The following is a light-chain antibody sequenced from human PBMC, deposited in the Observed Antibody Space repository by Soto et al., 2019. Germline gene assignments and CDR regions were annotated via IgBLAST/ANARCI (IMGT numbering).Light chain of an antibody. CDR3: QQYSNWPPIT. CDR2: GAS. Sequence: EIVMTQSPATLSVSPGERATLSCRAGQSVGSNLAWYQQKPGQTPRLLIYGASTRASGIPARFSGSGSGTEFTLTISSLQSEDFAVYFCQQYSNWPPITFGQGTRPEIK. V-gene: IGKV3-15*01. J-gene: IGKJ5*01. CDR1: QSVGSN.